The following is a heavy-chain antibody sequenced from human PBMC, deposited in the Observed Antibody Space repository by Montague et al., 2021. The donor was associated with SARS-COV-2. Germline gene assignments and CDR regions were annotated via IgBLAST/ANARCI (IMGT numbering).Heavy chain of an antibody. J-gene: IGHJ4*02. D-gene: IGHD6-19*01. CDR3: ARSTSGWFIY. Sequence: SETLSLTCSVSGGSISSTSFFWAWIRQPPGKGLGWVGSMYSSGTTYYXRSLKSRVTISGDTSRNQLSVRLSSVTAADTAVYYCARSTSGWFIYWGQGTLVTVSS. V-gene: IGHV4-39*01. CDR1: GGSISSTSFF. CDR2: MYSSGTT.